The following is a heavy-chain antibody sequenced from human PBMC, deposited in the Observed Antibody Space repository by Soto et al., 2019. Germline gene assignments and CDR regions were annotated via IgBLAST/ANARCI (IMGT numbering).Heavy chain of an antibody. CDR3: AREQKMARHWFDP. Sequence: PWGSLRLSCAASGFTFSSYAMHWVRQAPGKGLGWVAVISYDGSNKYYADSVKGRFTISRDNSKNTLYLQMNSLRAEDTAVYYSAREQKMARHWFDPWGQGTQVTVSS. D-gene: IGHD2-8*01. V-gene: IGHV3-30-3*01. CDR2: ISYDGSNK. CDR1: GFTFSSYA. J-gene: IGHJ5*02.